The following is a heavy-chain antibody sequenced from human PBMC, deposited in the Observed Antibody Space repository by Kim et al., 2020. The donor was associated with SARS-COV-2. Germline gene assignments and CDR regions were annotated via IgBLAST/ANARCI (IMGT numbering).Heavy chain of an antibody. D-gene: IGHD1-1*01. CDR3: ARDGTTRNGGYYFDY. J-gene: IGHJ4*01. V-gene: IGHV1-3*01. Sequence: QKCRGKVTITRDNSASTAFMELSSLTSEDTAIYYCARDGTTRNGGYYFDYWGQGALVTVSS.